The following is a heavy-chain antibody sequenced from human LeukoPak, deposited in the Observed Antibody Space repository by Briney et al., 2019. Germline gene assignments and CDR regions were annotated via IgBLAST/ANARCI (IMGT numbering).Heavy chain of an antibody. CDR1: GFTFSSYA. J-gene: IGHJ3*02. V-gene: IGHV3-30-3*01. Sequence: GGSLRLSCAASGFTFSSYAMHWVRQAPGKGLEWVAVISYDGSNKYYADSVKGRFTISRDNSKDTLYLQMNSLRAEDTAVYYCARDRSAFDIWGQGTMVTVSS. CDR3: ARDRSAFDI. D-gene: IGHD1-26*01. CDR2: ISYDGSNK.